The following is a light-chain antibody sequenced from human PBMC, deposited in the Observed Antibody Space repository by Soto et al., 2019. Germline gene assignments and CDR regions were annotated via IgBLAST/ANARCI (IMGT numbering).Light chain of an antibody. V-gene: IGLV2-11*01. Sequence: QSALTQPRSVSGSPGQSVTISCTGTGNDVGAYNYVSWYQQHPGRPPKLLIYGVVRWPSGVPDRFSGSKSGNTASLTISGLQAEDEADYYCSSYTSSSTPFVFGTGTKVTVL. CDR3: SSYTSSSTPFV. CDR1: GNDVGAYNY. J-gene: IGLJ1*01. CDR2: GVV.